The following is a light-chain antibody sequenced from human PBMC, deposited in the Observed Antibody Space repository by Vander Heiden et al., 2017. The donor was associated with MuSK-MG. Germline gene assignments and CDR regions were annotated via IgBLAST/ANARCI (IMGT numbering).Light chain of an antibody. CDR2: NDS. CDR1: VLAKKY. CDR3: YPAADNNLGWV. V-gene: IGLV3-27*01. J-gene: IGLJ3*02. Sequence: SVEPPHPSSLSVSPGQTARLTCSGDVLAKKYARWFQQKPGQAPVLVIYNDSERASGIPERYSGSSSGTTITLTISGAQVEDEADYYCYPAADNNLGWVFGGGTKLTVL.